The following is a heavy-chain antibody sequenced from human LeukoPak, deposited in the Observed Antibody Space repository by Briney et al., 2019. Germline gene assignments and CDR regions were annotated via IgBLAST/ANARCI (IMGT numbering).Heavy chain of an antibody. Sequence: SETLSLTCTVSGYSISSGYYWGWIRQPPGKGLEWIGSIYHSESTYYNPSLKSRVTISVDTSKNHFSLKLRSVSAADTAIYYCATSEGGGFFDYWGQGTPVTVSS. CDR1: GYSISSGYY. CDR3: ATSEGGGFFDY. J-gene: IGHJ4*02. V-gene: IGHV4-38-2*02. CDR2: IYHSEST. D-gene: IGHD4-23*01.